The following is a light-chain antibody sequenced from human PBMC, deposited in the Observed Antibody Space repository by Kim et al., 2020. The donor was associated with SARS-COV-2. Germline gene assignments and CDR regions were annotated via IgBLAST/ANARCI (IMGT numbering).Light chain of an antibody. V-gene: IGLV3-19*01. CDR1: SLRSYY. Sequence: SSELTQDHAVSVALGQTVRITCQGDSLRSYYASWYQQKPGQAPVLVIYGKNNRPSGIPDRFSGSSSGNTASLTITGAQAEDEADYYCNSRDSSGNHVVFGGGTQLTVL. CDR3: NSRDSSGNHVV. J-gene: IGLJ2*01. CDR2: GKN.